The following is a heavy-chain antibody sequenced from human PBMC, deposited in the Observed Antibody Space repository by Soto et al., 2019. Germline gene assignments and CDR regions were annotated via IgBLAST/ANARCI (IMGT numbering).Heavy chain of an antibody. D-gene: IGHD6-19*01. J-gene: IGHJ4*02. Sequence: SETLSLTCAVYGGSFSGYYWSWIRQPPGKGLEWIGEINHSGSTNYNPSLKSRVTISVDTSKNQFSLKLSSVTAADTAVYYCARYLAVAGTYYFDYWGQGTLVTVSS. CDR1: GGSFSGYY. CDR2: INHSGST. V-gene: IGHV4-34*01. CDR3: ARYLAVAGTYYFDY.